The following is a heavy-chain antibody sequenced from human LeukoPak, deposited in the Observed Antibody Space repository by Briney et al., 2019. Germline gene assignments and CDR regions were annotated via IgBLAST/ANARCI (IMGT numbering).Heavy chain of an antibody. J-gene: IGHJ4*02. CDR2: IYYSGTT. CDR3: ARAGYYYGKLDY. D-gene: IGHD3-10*01. CDR1: GGSISSYY. V-gene: IGHV4-59*12. Sequence: SETLSLTCTVSGGSISSYYWSWIRQPPGKGLEWIGYIYYSGTTNYNPSLKSRVSMSVDTSKNQFSLKLSSVTAADTAVYYCARAGYYYGKLDYWGQGTLVTVSS.